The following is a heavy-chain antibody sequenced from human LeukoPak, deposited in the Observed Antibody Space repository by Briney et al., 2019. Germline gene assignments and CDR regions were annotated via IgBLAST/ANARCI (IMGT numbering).Heavy chain of an antibody. CDR2: IYHSGST. J-gene: IGHJ5*02. V-gene: IGHV4-4*02. CDR1: GGSISSSYW. D-gene: IGHD3-10*01. Sequence: SETLSLTCAVSGGSISSSYWWSWIRQPPGKGLEWIGEIYHSGSTNYNLSLKSRVTISVDKSKNQFSLKLSSVTAADTAVYYCAGNRYYYGSGSYGVPNWFDPWGQGTLVTVSS. CDR3: AGNRYYYGSGSYGVPNWFDP.